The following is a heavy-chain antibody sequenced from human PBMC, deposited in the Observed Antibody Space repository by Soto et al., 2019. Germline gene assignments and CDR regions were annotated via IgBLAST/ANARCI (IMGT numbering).Heavy chain of an antibody. CDR2: IKSKANNYAT. D-gene: IGHD2-2*01. J-gene: IGHJ4*01. Sequence: EVQLVESGGDLVQPGGSLKLSCAASGFTFSGSTLHWVRQASGKGLEWVGRIKSKANNYATAYAASVNGRFTISRDDSKNTAYLQMNSLKTEDTAVYFCTRPWIGYCSTTSCSDYWGQGTLVTVSS. CDR3: TRPWIGYCSTTSCSDY. V-gene: IGHV3-73*01. CDR1: GFTFSGST.